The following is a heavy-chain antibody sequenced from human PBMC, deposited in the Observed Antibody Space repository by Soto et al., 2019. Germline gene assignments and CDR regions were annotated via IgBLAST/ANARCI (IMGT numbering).Heavy chain of an antibody. J-gene: IGHJ5*01. V-gene: IGHV3-7*01. CDR2: VKQDGSET. Sequence: EVQLLESGGGLVKPGGSLRLSCAASGFTFSNYWMNWVRQAPGKGLEWVATVKQDGSETYFVESVRGRFTISRDNDKNSVLLQMNSLRVEDTAVYFCVGGVYRTAWFDYWGQGTLVTVSS. CDR1: GFTFSNYW. D-gene: IGHD2-8*01. CDR3: VGGVYRTAWFDY.